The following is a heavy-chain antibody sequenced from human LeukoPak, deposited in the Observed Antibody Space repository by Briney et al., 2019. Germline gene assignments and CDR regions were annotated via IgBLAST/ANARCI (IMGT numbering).Heavy chain of an antibody. J-gene: IGHJ5*02. Sequence: SETLSLTCTVSGGSISSSSYYWGWIRQPPGKGLEWIGSIYYSGSTYYNPSLKSRVTISVDTSKNQFSLRLSSVTAADTAVYYCAREGRMGIAAAGTFDPWGQGTLVTVSS. CDR3: AREGRMGIAAAGTFDP. V-gene: IGHV4-39*07. CDR2: IYYSGST. CDR1: GGSISSSSYY. D-gene: IGHD6-13*01.